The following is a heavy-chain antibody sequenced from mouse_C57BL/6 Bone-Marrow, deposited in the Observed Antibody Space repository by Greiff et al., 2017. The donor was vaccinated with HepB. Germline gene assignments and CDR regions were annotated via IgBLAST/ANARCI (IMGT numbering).Heavy chain of an antibody. Sequence: QVQLKQPGAELVKPGASVKLSCKASGYTFTSYWMHWVKQRPGQGLEWIGRIDPNSGGTKYNEKFKSKATLTVDKPSSTAYMQLRSLTSEDSAFYYCARSITNTYFDYGGQGTTITVTA. J-gene: IGHJ2*01. CDR2: IDPNSGGT. D-gene: IGHD1-1*01. CDR3: ARSITNTYFDY. V-gene: IGHV1-72*01. CDR1: GYTFTSYW.